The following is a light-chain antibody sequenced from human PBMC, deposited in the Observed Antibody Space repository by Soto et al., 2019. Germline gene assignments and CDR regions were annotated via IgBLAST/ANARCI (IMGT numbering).Light chain of an antibody. V-gene: IGKV3-15*01. Sequence: EIEMTPSPSTLSVSPGESANLSCRASQSVTSNLAWYQQKPGQPPRRLIYGASTRATGIPARFSGSGSGTEVTLTISSLQSEDFAVYYCQQYNNWPRTFGGGTKVDIK. CDR3: QQYNNWPRT. CDR2: GAS. CDR1: QSVTSN. J-gene: IGKJ4*01.